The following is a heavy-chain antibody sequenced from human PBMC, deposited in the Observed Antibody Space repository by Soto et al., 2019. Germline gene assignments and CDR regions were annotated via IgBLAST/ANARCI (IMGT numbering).Heavy chain of an antibody. V-gene: IGHV3-9*01. D-gene: IGHD6-13*01. Sequence: EVHLVESGGGLVQPGRSLKLSCVASGFTFDDYAMYWVRQAPGKGPEWVSGISWSGTNIAYADSVKGRFTISRDNAKNTLYLQMNSLRADDRALYYCAKGGSAALISAAGTGNWFDPWGQGSLVTVSS. CDR1: GFTFDDYA. J-gene: IGHJ5*02. CDR2: ISWSGTNI. CDR3: AKGGSAALISAAGTGNWFDP.